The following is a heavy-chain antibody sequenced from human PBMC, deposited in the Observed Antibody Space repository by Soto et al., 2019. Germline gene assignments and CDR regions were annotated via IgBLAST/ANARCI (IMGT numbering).Heavy chain of an antibody. J-gene: IGHJ3*02. CDR1: GFTFSSYS. D-gene: IGHD3-10*01. V-gene: IGHV3-48*02. Sequence: EVQLVESGGGLVQPGGSLRLSCAASGFTFSSYSMNWVRQAPGKVLEWVSYISSSSSTIYYADSVKGRFTISRDKAKDSLYLQMTSLRDEDTAVYYCAQTGREGAFDIWGQGTMVTVSS. CDR3: AQTGREGAFDI. CDR2: ISSSSSTI.